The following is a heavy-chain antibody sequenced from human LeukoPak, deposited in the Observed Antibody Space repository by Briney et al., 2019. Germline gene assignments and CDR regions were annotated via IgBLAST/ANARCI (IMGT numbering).Heavy chain of an antibody. D-gene: IGHD1/OR15-1a*01. J-gene: IGHJ6*03. CDR3: ARNNYYYYMDV. CDR2: INPSGGST. V-gene: IGHV1-46*01. CDR1: GYTFTSYY. Sequence: ASVKVSCKASGYTFTSYYMHWVRQAPGQGLEWMGIINPSGGSTGYAQKFQGRVTMTRNTSISTAYMELSSLRSEDTAVYYCARNNYYYYMDVWGKGTTVTISS.